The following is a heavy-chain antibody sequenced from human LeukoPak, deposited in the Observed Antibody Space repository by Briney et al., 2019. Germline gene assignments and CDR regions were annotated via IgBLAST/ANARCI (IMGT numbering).Heavy chain of an antibody. V-gene: IGHV1-69*06. CDR3: ARSSPHYSGYAH. Sequence: SVKVSCKASVGTFSSYAISWVRQAPGQGLEWMGGIIPIFGTANYAQKFQGRVTITADKSTSTAYMELSSLRSEDTAVYYCARSSPHYSGYAHWGQGTLVTVSS. D-gene: IGHD5-12*01. J-gene: IGHJ4*02. CDR1: VGTFSSYA. CDR2: IIPIFGTA.